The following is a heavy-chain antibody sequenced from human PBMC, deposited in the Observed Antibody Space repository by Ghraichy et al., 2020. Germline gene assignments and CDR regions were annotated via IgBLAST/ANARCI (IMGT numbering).Heavy chain of an antibody. V-gene: IGHV3-7*01. D-gene: IGHD4-23*01. CDR1: GFTVSASW. CDR3: AGGGGNFSP. J-gene: IGHJ5*02. Sequence: GGSLRLSCAASGFTVSASWMSWVRQVPGKGLEWVANIKQDGSAQNYGDSVRGRFTISRDNAKSSLFLQMDSLRVEDTALLYCAGGGGNFSPWGQGSLVTVPS. CDR2: IKQDGSAQ.